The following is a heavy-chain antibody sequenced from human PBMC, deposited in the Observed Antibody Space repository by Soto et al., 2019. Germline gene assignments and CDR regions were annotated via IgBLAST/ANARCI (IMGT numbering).Heavy chain of an antibody. D-gene: IGHD4-17*01. Sequence: GGSLRLSCAASGFTFDDYAMHWVRQAPGKGLEWVSGISWNSGSIGYADSVRGRFTISRDNAKNSLYLQMNSLRAEDTALYYCAKALYYGDYSESAFDIWGKGTMVTVSS. CDR3: AKALYYGDYSESAFDI. CDR2: ISWNSGSI. V-gene: IGHV3-9*01. CDR1: GFTFDDYA. J-gene: IGHJ3*02.